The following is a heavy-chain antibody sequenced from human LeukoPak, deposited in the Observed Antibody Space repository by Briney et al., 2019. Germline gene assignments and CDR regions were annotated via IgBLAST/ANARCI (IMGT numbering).Heavy chain of an antibody. V-gene: IGHV4-30-4*01. CDR3: ARRRTTETQYFDY. CDR2: IYYSGRT. CDR1: GGSISSGDYY. J-gene: IGHJ4*02. Sequence: SETLSLTCSVSGGSISSGDYYWCWIRQPPGKGLEWLGYIYYSGRTYYNPSLKSRLMISVDTSKNQFSLKLSSVTAADTAEYDCARRRTTETQYFDYWGQGTLVTVSS. D-gene: IGHD4-17*01.